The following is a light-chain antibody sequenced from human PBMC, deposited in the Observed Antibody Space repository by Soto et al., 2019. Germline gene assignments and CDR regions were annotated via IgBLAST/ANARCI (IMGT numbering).Light chain of an antibody. V-gene: IGKV3-20*01. Sequence: EIVLTQSPGTLSLSPGERATLSCRASQSVSSSYLAWYQQKPGHAPRLLIYGASSRATGIPDRFSGSGSGTDFTLTISRLEPEDFAVYYCQQDGSSPSTFGQGTRLEIK. CDR2: GAS. CDR3: QQDGSSPST. CDR1: QSVSSSY. J-gene: IGKJ5*01.